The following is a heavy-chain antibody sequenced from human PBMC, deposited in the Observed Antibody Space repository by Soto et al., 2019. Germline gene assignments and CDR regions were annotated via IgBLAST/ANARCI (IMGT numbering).Heavy chain of an antibody. CDR1: GVTFSSSA. J-gene: IGHJ4*02. CDR2: VSANGQGI. V-gene: IGHV3-23*01. Sequence: PGESLKISFAASGVTFSSSAISWVRQAPVKGLEWVSAVSANGQGIYYADSVRGRFTISRDNSKNTVFLHMDSLSVEDTAVYYCAKDRHNPRDYFHYWGQGILVSVSS. CDR3: AKDRHNPRDYFHY.